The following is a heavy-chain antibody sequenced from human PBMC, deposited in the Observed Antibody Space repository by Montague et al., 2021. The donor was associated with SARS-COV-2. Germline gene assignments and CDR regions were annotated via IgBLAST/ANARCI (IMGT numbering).Heavy chain of an antibody. CDR1: GFTFSSYA. CDR3: ARGYDILTGYLYFDY. D-gene: IGHD3-9*01. Sequence: LRLSCAASGFTFSSYAMHWVRQAPGTGLEWVAVISYDGSNKYYADSVKGRFTISRDNSKNTLYLQMNSLRAEDTAVYYCARGYDILTGYLYFDYWGQGTLVTVSS. J-gene: IGHJ4*02. V-gene: IGHV3-30-3*01. CDR2: ISYDGSNK.